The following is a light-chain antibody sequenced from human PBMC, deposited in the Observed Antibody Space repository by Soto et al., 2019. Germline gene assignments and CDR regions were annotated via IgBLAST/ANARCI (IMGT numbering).Light chain of an antibody. J-gene: IGKJ3*01. V-gene: IGKV1-39*01. CDR2: AAS. Sequence: DLQMTQSPSSLSASVGDRVTITCRASQSISSYLNWYQQKPGKAPKLLIYAASSLQSGVPSRFSGSGSGTDFTLTISRLQPEDFATYYCQQSYSTQFTFGPGTKVDIK. CDR1: QSISSY. CDR3: QQSYSTQFT.